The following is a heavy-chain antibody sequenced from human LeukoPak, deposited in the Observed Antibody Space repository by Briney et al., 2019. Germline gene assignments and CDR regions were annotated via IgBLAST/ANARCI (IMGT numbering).Heavy chain of an antibody. D-gene: IGHD3-3*01. CDR2: IYYGGST. CDR3: ARRRLLPSLETYY. V-gene: IGHV4-59*12. Sequence: SETLSLTCTVSGGSISSYYWSWIRQPPGKGLEWIGYIYYGGSTNYNPSLKSRVTISVDTSKNQFSLKLSSVTATDTAVYFCARRRLLPSLETYYWGQGVLVTVSS. J-gene: IGHJ4*02. CDR1: GGSISSYY.